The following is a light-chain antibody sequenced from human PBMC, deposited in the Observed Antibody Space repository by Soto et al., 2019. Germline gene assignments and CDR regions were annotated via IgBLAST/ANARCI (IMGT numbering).Light chain of an antibody. Sequence: DIQMTQSPSSLSASVGDRVTITCRASETITTYLNWYQQKPGKAPRLLIRAASDLQNGVPARFGGSGSATYFTLTINSLQPEDFATYYCQQSYSIPATFGQGTKVEVK. J-gene: IGKJ1*01. CDR1: ETITTY. CDR2: AAS. V-gene: IGKV1-39*01. CDR3: QQSYSIPAT.